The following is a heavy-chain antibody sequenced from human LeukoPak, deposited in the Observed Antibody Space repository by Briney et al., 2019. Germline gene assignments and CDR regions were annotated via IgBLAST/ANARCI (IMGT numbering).Heavy chain of an antibody. CDR1: GYTFTGYY. Sequence: ASVKVSCKASGYTFTGYYMHWVRQAPGQGLEWMGWISAYNGNTNYAQKLQGRVTMTTDTSTSTAYMELRSLRSDGTAVYYCAREEAVAGSDYWGQGTLVTVSS. CDR2: ISAYNGNT. V-gene: IGHV1-18*04. CDR3: AREEAVAGSDY. J-gene: IGHJ4*02. D-gene: IGHD6-19*01.